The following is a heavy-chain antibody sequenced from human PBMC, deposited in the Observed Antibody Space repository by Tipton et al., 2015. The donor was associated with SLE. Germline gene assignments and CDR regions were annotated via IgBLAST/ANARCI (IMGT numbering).Heavy chain of an antibody. Sequence: LRLSCTVSGGAISTFYWNWIRQPAGKGLEWIGRMYGSGSPTHYNPSLESRVTMSVDTSQKQFSLKLTSVTAADTAVYYCARIRPGHGDPFDFWGQGALVTVSS. V-gene: IGHV4-4*07. CDR3: ARIRPGHGDPFDF. CDR2: MYGSGSP. D-gene: IGHD3-3*01. J-gene: IGHJ4*02. CDR1: GGAISTFY.